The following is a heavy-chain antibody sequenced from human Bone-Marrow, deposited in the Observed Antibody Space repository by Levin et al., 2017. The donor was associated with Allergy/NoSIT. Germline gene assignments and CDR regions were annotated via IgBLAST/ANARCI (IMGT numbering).Heavy chain of an antibody. J-gene: IGHJ4*02. CDR1: GFTFSSYA. D-gene: IGHD1-26*01. CDR2: ISGSGGST. V-gene: IGHV3-23*01. CDR3: AKRGAMGATNFDY. Sequence: GESLKISCAASGFTFSSYAMSWVRQAPGKGLEWVSAISGSGGSTYYADSVKGRFTISRDNSKNTLYLQMNSLRAEDTAVYYCAKRGAMGATNFDYWGQGTLVTVSS.